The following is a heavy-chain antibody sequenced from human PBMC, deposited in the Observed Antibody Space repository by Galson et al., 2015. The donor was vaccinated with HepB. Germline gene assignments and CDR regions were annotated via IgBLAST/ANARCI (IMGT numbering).Heavy chain of an antibody. CDR1: GYTFTSYA. V-gene: IGHV1-3*01. CDR3: ARETVDSSGWYYFDY. D-gene: IGHD6-19*01. J-gene: IGHJ4*02. CDR2: ISAGNGNT. Sequence: SVKVSCKASGYTFTSYAMHWVRQAPGQRLEWMGWISAGNGNTKYSQKFQGRVTITRDTSASTAYMELSSLGSEDTAVYYCARETVDSSGWYYFDYWGQGTLVTVSS.